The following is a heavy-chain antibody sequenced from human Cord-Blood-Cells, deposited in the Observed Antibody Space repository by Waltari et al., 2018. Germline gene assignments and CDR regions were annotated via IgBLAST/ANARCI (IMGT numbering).Heavy chain of an antibody. CDR2: IFSNDEK. D-gene: IGHD6-6*01. Sequence: VTLKESGPVLVTPTDTLTLTCTVYGFSLSNARMGVSWIRQPPVKALEWLAHIFSNDEKSYSTSLKSRLTISRDTSKSQGVLTMTNMDPVDTATYYGARISIAARLFDYWGQGTLVTVSS. V-gene: IGHV2-26*01. CDR3: ARISIAARLFDY. J-gene: IGHJ4*02. CDR1: GFSLSNARMG.